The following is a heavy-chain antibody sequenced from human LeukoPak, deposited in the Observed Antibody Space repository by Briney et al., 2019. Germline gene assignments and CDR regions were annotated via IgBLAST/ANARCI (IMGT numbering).Heavy chain of an antibody. CDR2: IYYSGST. V-gene: IGHV4-39*01. CDR1: GGPISSSSYY. Sequence: SETLSLTCSVSGGPISSSSYYWGWIRQPPGKGLEWIGSIYYSGSTCDNPSLKSRVTISVDTSKNQFFLKVRSVTAADTAVYYCARRYSSSWNNWFDPWGQGTLVTVSS. CDR3: ARRYSSSWNNWFDP. J-gene: IGHJ5*02. D-gene: IGHD6-13*01.